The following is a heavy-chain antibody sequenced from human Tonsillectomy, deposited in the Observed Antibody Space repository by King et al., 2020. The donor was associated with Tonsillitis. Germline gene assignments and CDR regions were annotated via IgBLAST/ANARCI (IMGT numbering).Heavy chain of an antibody. D-gene: IGHD3-3*01. J-gene: IGHJ6*02. Sequence: VQLVESGGGLVKPGGSLRLSCAASGLTFSSYSMNWVRQAPGKGLEWVSSISSSSSYIYYADSVKGRFTISKDNAKNSLYLQMNSLRAEDTAVYYCARDYYDFYGMDVWGQGTTVTVSS. V-gene: IGHV3-21*01. CDR2: ISSSSSYI. CDR1: GLTFSSYS. CDR3: ARDYYDFYGMDV.